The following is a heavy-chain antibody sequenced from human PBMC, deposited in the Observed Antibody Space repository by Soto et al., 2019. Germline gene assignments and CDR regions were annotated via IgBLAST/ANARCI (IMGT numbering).Heavy chain of an antibody. Sequence: QIQLQESGPGLVKPSETLSLTCTISGGAIGSHYWTWIRQSAGKGLEWIGRIYGSGSTKYNPSLQSRVTMSLDTSKNQFSLRLESVTAADTAVYYCARGQRFSDWFDPWGQGTLVTVSS. J-gene: IGHJ5*02. CDR2: IYGSGST. D-gene: IGHD3-3*01. CDR1: GGAIGSHY. V-gene: IGHV4-4*07. CDR3: ARGQRFSDWFDP.